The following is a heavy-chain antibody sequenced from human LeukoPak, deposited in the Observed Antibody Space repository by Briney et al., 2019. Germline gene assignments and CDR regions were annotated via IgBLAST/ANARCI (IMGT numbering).Heavy chain of an antibody. J-gene: IGHJ5*02. CDR2: FDPEGGET. V-gene: IGHV1-24*01. D-gene: IGHD3-9*01. Sequence: ASVKVSCKISGYTLTDVSMHWVRQAPGKGLEWMGGFDPEGGETVYAQKFQGRVTMTEDLSADTAYMELRSLSSEDTAVYYCGIGRKFDWLLCHHWGPGTLVTVSS. CDR1: GYTLTDVS. CDR3: GIGRKFDWLLCHH.